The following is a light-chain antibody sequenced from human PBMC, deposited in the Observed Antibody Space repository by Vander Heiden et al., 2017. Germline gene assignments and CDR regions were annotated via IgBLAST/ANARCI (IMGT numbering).Light chain of an antibody. Sequence: QSVLTQPPSVSGPPRQMVTISCTGSSSNIGAGYDVHWYQQLPGTAPKLLIYGSSYRPSGVPDRFSGSKSGTSASLAITGLQTEDEAAYYCQSYDTSLNGWVFGGGTKLTVL. CDR2: GSS. CDR1: SSNIGAGYD. CDR3: QSYDTSLNGWV. J-gene: IGLJ3*02. V-gene: IGLV1-40*01.